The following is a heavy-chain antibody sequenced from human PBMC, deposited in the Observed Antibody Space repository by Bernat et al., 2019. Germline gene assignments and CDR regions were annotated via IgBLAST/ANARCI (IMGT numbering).Heavy chain of an antibody. Sequence: EVQLVETGGGLIQPGGSLRLSCAASGFTVSSNYMSWVRQAPGKGLEWVSVIYSGGSTYYADSVKGRFTISRDNSKNTLYLQMNSLRAEDTAVYYCARGRREYSSPPYFDYWGQGTLVTVSS. CDR3: ARGRREYSSPPYFDY. D-gene: IGHD6-6*01. CDR1: GFTVSSNY. V-gene: IGHV3-53*05. CDR2: IYSGGST. J-gene: IGHJ4*02.